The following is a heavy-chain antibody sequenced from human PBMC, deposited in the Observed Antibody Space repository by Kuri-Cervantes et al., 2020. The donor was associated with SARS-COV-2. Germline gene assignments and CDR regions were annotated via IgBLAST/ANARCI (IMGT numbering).Heavy chain of an antibody. V-gene: IGHV3-7*04. J-gene: IGHJ3*02. CDR3: ARDPRGLWHWAFDI. CDR1: GFTFSTDW. Sequence: ETLSPTCAASGFTFSTDWMTWVRQAPGKGLEWVANIKQDGSEKNYVDSVKGRFTISRDNAKNSLYLQMNSLRAEDTAVYYCARDPRGLWHWAFDIWGQGTMVTVSS. D-gene: IGHD2-21*01. CDR2: IKQDGSEK.